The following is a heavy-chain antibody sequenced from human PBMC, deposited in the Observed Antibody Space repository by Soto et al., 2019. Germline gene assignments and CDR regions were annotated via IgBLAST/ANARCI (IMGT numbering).Heavy chain of an antibody. V-gene: IGHV4-34*01. D-gene: IGHD6-19*01. CDR2: INHSGST. Sequence: QMQLQQWGAGLLKPSETLSLTCAVYGGSFSGYYWSWIRQPPGKGLQWIGEINHSGSTNYNPSLKSRVTLSVDTSKNQFSLKLRSVTAADTAVYYCARGLIAVAGGFDYWRQATLVTVSS. CDR1: GGSFSGYY. J-gene: IGHJ4*02. CDR3: ARGLIAVAGGFDY.